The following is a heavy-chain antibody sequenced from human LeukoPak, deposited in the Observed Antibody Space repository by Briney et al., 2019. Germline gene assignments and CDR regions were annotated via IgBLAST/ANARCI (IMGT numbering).Heavy chain of an antibody. CDR1: GGSISSYY. CDR2: IYTSGST. V-gene: IGHV4-4*07. J-gene: IGHJ4*02. D-gene: IGHD3-22*01. Sequence: SETLSLTCTLSGGSISSYYWSWIRQPAGKGLEWIGRIYTSGSTNYNPSLKSRVTMSVDTSKNQFSLKLSSVTAADTAVYYCARLGYDSSGFDYWAREPWSPSPQ. CDR3: ARLGYDSSGFDY.